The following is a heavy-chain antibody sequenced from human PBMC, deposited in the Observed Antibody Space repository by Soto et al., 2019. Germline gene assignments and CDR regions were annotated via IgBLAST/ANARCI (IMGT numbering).Heavy chain of an antibody. J-gene: IGHJ6*02. CDR2: INRSGST. V-gene: IGHV4-34*01. D-gene: IGHD6-13*01. Sequence: PSETLSLTCAVYRGFFTYSDNYLTWVRQPPGKGLEWIGEINRSGSTNYNPSLRSRVTISVDTSKTQFSLQLSSATAADTAVYYCARTTIAAAGYSYYYGMNLWGQGTTVTVSS. CDR3: ARTTIAAAGYSYYYGMNL. CDR1: RGFFTYSDNY.